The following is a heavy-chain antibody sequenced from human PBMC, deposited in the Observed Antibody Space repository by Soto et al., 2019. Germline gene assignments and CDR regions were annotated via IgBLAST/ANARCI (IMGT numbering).Heavy chain of an antibody. CDR1: GGSISSGGYS. D-gene: IGHD2-2*01. CDR3: ARGGQLLPYLTLRWFDP. V-gene: IGHV4-30-2*01. CDR2: IYHSGST. Sequence: SETLSLTCAVSGGSISSGGYSWSWIRQPPGKGLEWIGYIYHSGSTYYNPSLKSRVTISVDRSKNQFSLKLSSVTAADTAVYYCARGGQLLPYLTLRWFDPWGQGTMVTVYS. J-gene: IGHJ5*02.